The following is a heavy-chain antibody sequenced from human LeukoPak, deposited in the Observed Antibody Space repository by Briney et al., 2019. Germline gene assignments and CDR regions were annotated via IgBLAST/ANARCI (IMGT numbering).Heavy chain of an antibody. D-gene: IGHD2-2*01. V-gene: IGHV3-7*01. CDR2: IKQDGSEK. J-gene: IGHJ6*02. Sequence: PGGSLRLSCAASGFTFSSYWMSWVRQAPGKGGEWVANIKQDGSEKYYVDSVKGRFASSRDNAKNSLYLQMNSLRAEDTAVYYCARDGVYCRSTSCGSYYYYGMDVWGQGTTVTVSS. CDR3: ARDGVYCRSTSCGSYYYYGMDV. CDR1: GFTFSSYW.